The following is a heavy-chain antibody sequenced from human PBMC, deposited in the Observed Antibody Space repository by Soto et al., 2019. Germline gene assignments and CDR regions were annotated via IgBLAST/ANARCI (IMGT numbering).Heavy chain of an antibody. CDR1: GGSISSYY. Sequence: PSETLSLTCTVSGGSISSYYWSWIRQPPGKGLEWIGYIYYSGSTNYNPSLKSRVTISVDTSKNQFSLKLSSVTVADTAVYYCARSYRRYCSGGSCYSYYYYYMDGWGKGTTVT. CDR3: ARSYRRYCSGGSCYSYYYYYMDG. J-gene: IGHJ6*03. V-gene: IGHV4-59*01. D-gene: IGHD2-15*01. CDR2: IYYSGST.